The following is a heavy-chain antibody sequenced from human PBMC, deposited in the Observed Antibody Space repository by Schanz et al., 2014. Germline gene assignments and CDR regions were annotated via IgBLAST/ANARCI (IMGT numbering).Heavy chain of an antibody. Sequence: EVQLLESGGGLVQPGGSLRLSCAASGFTFSSYAMSWVRQAPGKGLEWVSAISGSGGSTYYADSVKGRFTISRDNPKKTLYLQMNSLRAEDTAVYYCARDHQWLARYYMDVWGKGSTVTVSS. V-gene: IGHV3-23*01. CDR2: ISGSGGST. J-gene: IGHJ6*03. D-gene: IGHD6-19*01. CDR1: GFTFSSYA. CDR3: ARDHQWLARYYMDV.